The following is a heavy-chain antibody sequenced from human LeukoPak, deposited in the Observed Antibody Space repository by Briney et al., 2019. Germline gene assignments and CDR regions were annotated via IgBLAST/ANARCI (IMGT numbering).Heavy chain of an antibody. CDR1: GFTFSRYT. J-gene: IGHJ4*02. Sequence: PGGSLRLSCAASGFTFSRYTISWVRQAPGKGLEWVAGVYGNAVYKFYSASVRGRFTISKDNSKNMVFLQMDSLRADDTALYYCAKDWQPDGVWDIDYWGQGTQVTVS. V-gene: IGHV3-23*01. CDR2: VYGNAVYK. D-gene: IGHD4-17*01. CDR3: AKDWQPDGVWDIDY.